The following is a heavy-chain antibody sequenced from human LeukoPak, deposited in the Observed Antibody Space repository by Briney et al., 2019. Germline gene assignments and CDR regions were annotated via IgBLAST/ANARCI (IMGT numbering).Heavy chain of an antibody. Sequence: ASVKVSCKASGYTFTSYDINWVRQATGQGLEWMGWMNPNSGNTGYAQKFQGRVTMTRNTSISTAYMELSSLRSEDTAVYYCAGGIMPTYNWNYVSYYYGMDVWGQGTTVTVSS. CDR1: GYTFTSYD. CDR3: AGGIMPTYNWNYVSYYYGMDV. CDR2: MNPNSGNT. V-gene: IGHV1-8*01. D-gene: IGHD1-7*01. J-gene: IGHJ6*02.